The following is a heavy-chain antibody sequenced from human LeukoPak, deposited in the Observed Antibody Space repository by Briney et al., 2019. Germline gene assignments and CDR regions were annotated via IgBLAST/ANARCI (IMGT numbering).Heavy chain of an antibody. D-gene: IGHD4-17*01. Sequence: GRSLRLSGAASGFTFSSYGMHWVRQAPGKGLEWVAVISYDGSNKYYADSVKGRFTISRDNSKNTLYLQMNSLRAEDTAVYYCASHMTTVSHFDYWGQGTLVTVSS. CDR2: ISYDGSNK. V-gene: IGHV3-30*03. CDR3: ASHMTTVSHFDY. CDR1: GFTFSSYG. J-gene: IGHJ4*02.